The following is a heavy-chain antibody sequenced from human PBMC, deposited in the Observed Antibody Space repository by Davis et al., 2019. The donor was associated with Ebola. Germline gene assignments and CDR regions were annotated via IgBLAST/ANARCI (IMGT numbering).Heavy chain of an antibody. V-gene: IGHV3-73*01. CDR3: TGSLVATDY. Sequence: GGSLRLSCAASGFTFSGSAMHWVRQASGKGLEWVGRIRSKASSYATAYAASVKGRFTISRDDSKNTAYLQMNSLKTEDTAVYYCTGSLVATDYWGQGTLVTVSS. D-gene: IGHD5-12*01. CDR2: IRSKASSYAT. CDR1: GFTFSGSA. J-gene: IGHJ4*02.